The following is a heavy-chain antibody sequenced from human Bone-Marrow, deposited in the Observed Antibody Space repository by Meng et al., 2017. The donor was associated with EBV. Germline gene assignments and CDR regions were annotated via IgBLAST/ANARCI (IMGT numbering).Heavy chain of an antibody. CDR3: ARDSKQVFDY. Sequence: QGTRVPSRRVCQKPGAAVNVAGTAYDHTFTGYFMHRGRPAPGQGLEWMEWINPNSGGTNYAQKFQGWVTMTRDTSISTAYMELSRLRSDDTAVYYCARDSKQVFDYWGQGTLVTVSS. J-gene: IGHJ4*02. V-gene: IGHV1-2*04. D-gene: IGHD6-13*01. CDR1: DHTFTGYF. CDR2: INPNSGGT.